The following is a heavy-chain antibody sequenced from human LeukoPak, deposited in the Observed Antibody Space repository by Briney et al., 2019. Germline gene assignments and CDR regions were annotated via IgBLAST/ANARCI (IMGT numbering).Heavy chain of an antibody. CDR2: ISAYNGNT. D-gene: IGHD2-2*03. J-gene: IGHJ6*03. V-gene: IGHV1-18*01. Sequence: ASVKVSCTASGYTFTSYGISWVRQAPGHGLEWMGWISAYNGNTNYAQKLQGRVTMTTDTSTSTAYMELRSLRSDDTAVYYCASGHCSSTSCYLYYYMDVWGKGTTVTVS. CDR3: ASGHCSSTSCYLYYYMDV. CDR1: GYTFTSYG.